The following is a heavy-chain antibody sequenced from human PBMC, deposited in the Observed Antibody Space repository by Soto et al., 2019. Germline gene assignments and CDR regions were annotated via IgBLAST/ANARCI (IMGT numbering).Heavy chain of an antibody. D-gene: IGHD3-22*01. CDR3: ARGGYLDSSNYLAY. Sequence: ASDNVSCKPSGYTFTRYGILWVRQAPGRGLEWMDWINPGNGNTKYSLQFQGRVLIDRDTSASTAYTELSSLRPDDTAVYYCARGGYLDSSNYLAYWGLGTLVTVSS. CDR2: INPGNGNT. J-gene: IGHJ4*02. V-gene: IGHV1-3*01. CDR1: GYTFTRYG.